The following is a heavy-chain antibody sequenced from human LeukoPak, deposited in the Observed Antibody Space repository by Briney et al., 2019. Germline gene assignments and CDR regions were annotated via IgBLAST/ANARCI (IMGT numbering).Heavy chain of an antibody. CDR3: AREFGLYSSSTSCAEIPNYYYYGMDV. V-gene: IGHV3-30-3*01. CDR2: ISYDGSNK. D-gene: IGHD2-2*01. J-gene: IGHJ6*02. CDR1: GFTFSSYA. Sequence: GGSLRLSCAASGFTFSSYAMHWVRQAPGKGLEWVAVISYDGSNKYYADSVKGRFTISRDNSKNTLYLQMNSLRAEDTAVYYCAREFGLYSSSTSCAEIPNYYYYGMDVWGQGTTVTVSS.